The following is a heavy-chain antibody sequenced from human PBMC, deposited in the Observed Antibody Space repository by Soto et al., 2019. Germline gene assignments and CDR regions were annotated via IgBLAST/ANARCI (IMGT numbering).Heavy chain of an antibody. CDR1: GLSIKTGGYY. Sequence: SETLSLTCTVSGLSIKTGGYYWTWIRQNPERGLEWIGYIYYSGTTYLNPSLESRISMSVDLSMNQFSMRLSSVTAADTAVYYCARHALTYYDFWSGYSEYNWFVPWGQGTLVTVSS. V-gene: IGHV4-31*03. CDR3: ARHALTYYDFWSGYSEYNWFVP. J-gene: IGHJ5*02. D-gene: IGHD3-3*01. CDR2: IYYSGTT.